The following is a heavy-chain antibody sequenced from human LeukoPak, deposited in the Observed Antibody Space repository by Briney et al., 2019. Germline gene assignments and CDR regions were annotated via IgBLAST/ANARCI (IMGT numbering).Heavy chain of an antibody. Sequence: PSETLSLTCTVSGGSISSGGYYWSWVRQAPGKGLEWVSSISSSSSYIYYADSVKGRFTISRDNAKNSLYLQMNSLRAEDTAVYYCARDVVWVSWYFDLWGRGTLVTVSS. J-gene: IGHJ2*01. D-gene: IGHD2-8*01. CDR3: ARDVVWVSWYFDL. V-gene: IGHV3-21*01. CDR2: ISSSSSYI. CDR1: GGSISSGGYY.